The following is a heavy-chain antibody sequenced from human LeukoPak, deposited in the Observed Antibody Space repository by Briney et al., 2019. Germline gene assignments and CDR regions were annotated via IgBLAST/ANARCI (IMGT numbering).Heavy chain of an antibody. D-gene: IGHD2-2*01. V-gene: IGHV3-23*01. J-gene: IGHJ4*02. CDR2: ISSSGGST. Sequence: GGSLRLSCAASEFTFSSYAMSWVRQAPGKGLEWISAISSSGGSTYYADSVKGRFTISRDNSKNALYLQMNSLRVEDTAIYYCAKRIGSSTTQIDYWGQGTLVTVSS. CDR1: EFTFSSYA. CDR3: AKRIGSSTTQIDY.